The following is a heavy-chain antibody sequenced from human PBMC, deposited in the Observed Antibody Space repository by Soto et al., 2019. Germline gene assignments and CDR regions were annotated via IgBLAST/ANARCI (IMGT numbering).Heavy chain of an antibody. CDR2: ISYDGSNK. V-gene: IGHV3-30*18. CDR1: GFTFSSYG. J-gene: IGHJ5*02. Sequence: GGSLRLSCAASGFTFSSYGMHWVRQAPGKGLEWVAVISYDGSNKYCADSVKGRFTISRDNSKNTLYLQMNSLRAEDTAVYYCAKEPSRGYSYGYGLGPWGQGTLVTVSS. D-gene: IGHD5-18*01. CDR3: AKEPSRGYSYGYGLGP.